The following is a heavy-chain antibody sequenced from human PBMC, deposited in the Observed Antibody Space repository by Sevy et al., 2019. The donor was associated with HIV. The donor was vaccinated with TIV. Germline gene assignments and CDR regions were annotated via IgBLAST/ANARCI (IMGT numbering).Heavy chain of an antibody. CDR2: ISTYNGNT. CDR1: GYNFISNG. V-gene: IGHV1-18*01. Sequence: ASVKVSCKASGYNFISNGISWLRQAPGQGLEWMAWISTYNGNTKYAQIVQGRVSMTTDTSTNTAYMELRRLTSDDTAVYYCARVAYNYASGSYYDYWGQGTLVTVSS. D-gene: IGHD3-10*01. J-gene: IGHJ4*02. CDR3: ARVAYNYASGSYYDY.